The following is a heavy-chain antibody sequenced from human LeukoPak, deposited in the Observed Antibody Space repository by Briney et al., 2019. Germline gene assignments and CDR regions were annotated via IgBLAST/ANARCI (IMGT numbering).Heavy chain of an antibody. CDR2: IYSGGSA. J-gene: IGHJ4*02. D-gene: IGHD6-19*01. CDR3: ATPSSGWHSFDY. CDR1: VGSISGSTYY. Sequence: ETLALTCTVSVGSISGSTYYWGWVRQPPGKGLEWIGSIYSGGSAYYRPSLKSRVTISVDTSRNQFSLKLSSVTAADTAVYYCATPSSGWHSFDYWGQGALVTVSS. V-gene: IGHV4-39*01.